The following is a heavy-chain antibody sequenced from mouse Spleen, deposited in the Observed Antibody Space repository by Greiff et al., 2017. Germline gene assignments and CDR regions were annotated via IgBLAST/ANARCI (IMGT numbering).Heavy chain of an antibody. J-gene: IGHJ2*01. V-gene: IGHV1-76*01. Sequence: VQLQQSGAELVRPGASVKLSCKASGYTFTDYYINWVKQRPGQGLEWIARIYPGSGNTYYNEKFKGKATLTAEKSSSTAYMQLSSLTSEDSAVYFCARSGITTVVAKYYFDYWGQGTTLTVSS. CDR3: ARSGITTVVAKYYFDY. CDR2: IYPGSGNT. CDR1: GYTFTDYY. D-gene: IGHD1-1*01.